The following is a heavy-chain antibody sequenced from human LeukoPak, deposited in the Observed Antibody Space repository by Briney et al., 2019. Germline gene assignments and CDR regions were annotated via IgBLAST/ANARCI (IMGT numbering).Heavy chain of an antibody. V-gene: IGHV1-46*01. Sequence: GASVTASFKASGYTFTSYYMHWVRQAPGQGLEWMGIINPSGGSTSYAQKFQGRVTMTRDTSTSTVYMELSSLRSEDTAVYYCARAGYNYGKNDYWGQGTLVTVSS. CDR2: INPSGGST. D-gene: IGHD5-24*01. J-gene: IGHJ4*02. CDR3: ARAGYNYGKNDY. CDR1: GYTFTSYY.